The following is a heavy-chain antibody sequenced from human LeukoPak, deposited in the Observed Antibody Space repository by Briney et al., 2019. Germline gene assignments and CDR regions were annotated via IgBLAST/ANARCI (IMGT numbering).Heavy chain of an antibody. V-gene: IGHV4-31*03. CDR1: GGSISSGGYY. CDR3: ARGGGYYDSSGYMSY. Sequence: SETLSLTCTVSGGSISSGGYYWSWIRQHPGKGLEWIGYIYYSGSTYHNPSLKSRVTISVDTSKNQFSLKLSSVTAADTAVYYCARGGGYYDSSGYMSYWGQGTLVTVSS. CDR2: IYYSGST. D-gene: IGHD3-22*01. J-gene: IGHJ4*02.